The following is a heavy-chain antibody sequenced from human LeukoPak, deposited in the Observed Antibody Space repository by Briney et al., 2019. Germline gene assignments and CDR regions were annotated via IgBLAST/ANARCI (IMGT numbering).Heavy chain of an antibody. V-gene: IGHV3-53*01. CDR1: GLTVSSNY. J-gene: IGHJ4*02. Sequence: GGSLRLSCAASGLTVSSNYMNWVRQAPRKGLEWVSVIYSDGNTYYADSVKGRFTISRDNSKNTLYLQMNSLRAEDTAVYYCAGAQGISARWWGQGTLVTVSS. D-gene: IGHD6-6*01. CDR3: AGAQGISARW. CDR2: IYSDGNT.